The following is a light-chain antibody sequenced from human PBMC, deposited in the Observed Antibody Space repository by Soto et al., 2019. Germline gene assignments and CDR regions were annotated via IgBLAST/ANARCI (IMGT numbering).Light chain of an antibody. V-gene: IGLV2-14*01. CDR2: DVS. Sequence: QSVLTQPASVSGSPGQSITISCTGASSDVGGYNYVSWYQQYPGKAPKLMIHDVSHRPSGVSNRFSGSKSGNTASLTISGLQAEGEADYYCSSYTSSSLFVFGTGTKVTVL. CDR3: SSYTSSSLFV. CDR1: SSDVGGYNY. J-gene: IGLJ1*01.